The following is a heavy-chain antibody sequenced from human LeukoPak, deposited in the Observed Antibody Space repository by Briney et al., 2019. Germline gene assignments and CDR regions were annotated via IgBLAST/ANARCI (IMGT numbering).Heavy chain of an antibody. CDR3: ARGGRAYGD. CDR1: VFTLSKYW. Sequence: GGSLRLSCAAPVFTLSKYWTSWRRQAPRKGLEWLAKVNKDESEKYYVDSVKGRFNITRDKAKNSLYMQMNSLRADDTAVYYCARGGRAYGDWGQGTLVTVSS. J-gene: IGHJ4*02. D-gene: IGHD3-16*01. CDR2: VNKDESEK. V-gene: IGHV3-7*04.